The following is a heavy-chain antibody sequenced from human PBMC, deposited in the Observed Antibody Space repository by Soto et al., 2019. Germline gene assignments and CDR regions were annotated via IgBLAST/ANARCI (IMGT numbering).Heavy chain of an antibody. V-gene: IGHV4-59*08. CDR2: IYYSGST. Sequence: SETLSLTCTVSGGSISSYYWSWIRQPPGKGLEWIGYIYYSGSTNYNPSLKSRVTISVDTSKNQFSLKLSSVTAADTAVYYCARHGFYYYYLDVWGKGTTVTSP. CDR1: GGSISSYY. D-gene: IGHD3-10*01. CDR3: ARHGFYYYYLDV. J-gene: IGHJ6*03.